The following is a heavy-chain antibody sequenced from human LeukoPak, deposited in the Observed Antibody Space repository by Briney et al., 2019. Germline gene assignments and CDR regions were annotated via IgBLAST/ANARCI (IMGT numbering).Heavy chain of an antibody. CDR2: IYYSGST. Sequence: SETLSLTCTVSGGSISSSSYYWGWIRQPPGKGLEWIGSIYYSGSTYYNPSLKSRVTISVDTSKNQFSLKLSSVTAADTAVYYCARWYCSSAYCYYDYWGQGTLVTVSS. V-gene: IGHV4-39*07. CDR1: GGSISSSSYY. D-gene: IGHD2-2*01. CDR3: ARWYCSSAYCYYDY. J-gene: IGHJ4*02.